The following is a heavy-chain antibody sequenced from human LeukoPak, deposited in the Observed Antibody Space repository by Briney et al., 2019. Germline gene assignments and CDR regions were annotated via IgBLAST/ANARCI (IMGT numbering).Heavy chain of an antibody. CDR1: EFTFSTYN. J-gene: IGHJ3*01. CDR2: IKQDGSEK. D-gene: IGHD3-22*01. CDR3: ARASGYYYDSSGYHC. V-gene: IGHV3-7*03. Sequence: PGGSLRLSCAASEFTFSTYNMHWVRQAPGKGLEWVANIKQDGSEKYYVDSVKGRFTISRDNAKNSLYLQMNSLRAEDTAVYYCARASGYYYDSSGYHCWGQGTMVTVSS.